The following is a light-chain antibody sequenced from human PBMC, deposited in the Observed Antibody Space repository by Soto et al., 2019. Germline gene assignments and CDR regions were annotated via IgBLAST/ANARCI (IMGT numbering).Light chain of an antibody. J-gene: IGKJ1*01. CDR1: QSVSSN. CDR3: QQYNKWPQT. Sequence: EIVMTQSPATLSVSPGERATLSCRASQSVSSNLAWYQQKPGQAPRLLIYGASTRATGVPARFSGSGSGAEFTLTISSLQSEDFAVYYCQQYNKWPQTFGQGTKVDSK. V-gene: IGKV3-15*01. CDR2: GAS.